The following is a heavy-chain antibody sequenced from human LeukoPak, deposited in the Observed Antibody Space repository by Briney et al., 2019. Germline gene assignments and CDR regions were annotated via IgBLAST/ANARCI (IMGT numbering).Heavy chain of an antibody. J-gene: IGHJ4*02. V-gene: IGHV1-18*01. D-gene: IGHD1-14*01. CDR3: ARSIAGNYPRDY. CDR1: GYTFTRYG. Sequence: ASVKVSCKASGYTFTRYGISWVRQAPGQGLEWMGWISAYNGNTNYAQKLQGRVTMTTDTSTSTAYMELRSLRSDDTAVYYCARSIAGNYPRDYWGQGTLVTVSS. CDR2: ISAYNGNT.